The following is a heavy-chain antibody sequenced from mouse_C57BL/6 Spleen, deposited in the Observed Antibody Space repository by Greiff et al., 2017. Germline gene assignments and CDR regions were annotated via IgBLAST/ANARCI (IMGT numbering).Heavy chain of an antibody. CDR2: ISDGGSYT. CDR1: SYA. V-gene: IGHV5-4*01. CDR3: ARDSGNWFAY. D-gene: IGHD1-3*01. Sequence: EVMLVESGGGLVKPGGSLKLSCSYAMSWVRQTPEKRLDGVATISDGGSYTYYPDNVKGRFTISRDNAKNDLYLQMSHLKSEDTAMYYCARDSGNWFAYWGQGTLVTVSA. J-gene: IGHJ3*01.